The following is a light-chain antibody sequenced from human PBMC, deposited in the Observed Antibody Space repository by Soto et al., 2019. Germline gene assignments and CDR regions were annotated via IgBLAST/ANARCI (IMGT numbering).Light chain of an antibody. CDR2: GNN. J-gene: IGLJ7*01. Sequence: QSVLTQAPSVSGTPGQRVTITCSGSSSNIGRNSVNWYQHLPGTAPKLLTHGNNHRPSGVPDRFSGSKSGTPASLAISGLQPEDEADYCCAAWDDSLNEYVFGDGTQLTVL. V-gene: IGLV1-44*01. CDR1: SSNIGRNS. CDR3: AAWDDSLNEYV.